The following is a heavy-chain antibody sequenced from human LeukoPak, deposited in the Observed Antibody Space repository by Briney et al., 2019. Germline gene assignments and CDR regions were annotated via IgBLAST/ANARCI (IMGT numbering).Heavy chain of an antibody. Sequence: GGSLRLSCAASGFTFSSYAMHWVRQAPGRGLGWVAVISYDGSNKYYADSVKGRFTISRDNSKNTLYLQMNSLRAEDTAVYYCARVGSWDAFDIWGQGTMVTVSS. V-gene: IGHV3-30-3*01. D-gene: IGHD3-10*01. J-gene: IGHJ3*02. CDR1: GFTFSSYA. CDR2: ISYDGSNK. CDR3: ARVGSWDAFDI.